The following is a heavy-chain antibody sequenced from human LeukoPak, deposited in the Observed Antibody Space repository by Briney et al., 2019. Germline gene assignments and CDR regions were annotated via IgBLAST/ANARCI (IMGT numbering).Heavy chain of an antibody. CDR2: IWYDGSNK. CDR1: GFTFSSYG. J-gene: IGHJ6*02. CDR3: ARAMSHYYDSSGYYNYYYYGMDV. Sequence: PGGSLRLSCAASGFTFSSYGMHWVRQAPGKGLEWAAVIWYDGSNKYYADSVKGRFTISRDNSKNTLYLQMNSLRAEDTAVYYCARAMSHYYDSSGYYNYYYYGMDVWGQGTTVTVSS. D-gene: IGHD3-22*01. V-gene: IGHV3-33*01.